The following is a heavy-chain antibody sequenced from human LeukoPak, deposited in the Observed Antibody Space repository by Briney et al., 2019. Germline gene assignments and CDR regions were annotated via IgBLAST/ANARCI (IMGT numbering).Heavy chain of an antibody. D-gene: IGHD1-26*01. CDR3: ARHPGGSSFDY. Sequence: SETLSLTCTVSGGSISSGDYYWSWIRQPPGKGLEWIATIYYSGSTYYNPSLKSRVTISVDTSKNQFSLKLSSVTAADTAVYYCARHPGGSSFDYWGQGTLVTVSS. V-gene: IGHV4-39*01. CDR2: IYYSGST. CDR1: GGSISSGDYY. J-gene: IGHJ4*02.